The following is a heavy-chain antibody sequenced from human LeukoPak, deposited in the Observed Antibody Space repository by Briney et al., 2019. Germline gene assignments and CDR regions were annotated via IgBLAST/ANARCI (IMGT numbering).Heavy chain of an antibody. CDR1: GGSISSYY. CDR2: IYYSAST. D-gene: IGHD3-3*01. CDR3: ARAFYDVWSGYYFYFDY. J-gene: IGHJ4*02. Sequence: SETLSLTCTVSGGSISSYYWSWIRQPPGKGLEWIGYIYYSASTNDNPSIKSRVTISVDTSKNKFSLKMSSMSAADTVVYYCARAFYDVWSGYYFYFDYWGQGTLVTVSS. V-gene: IGHV4-59*01.